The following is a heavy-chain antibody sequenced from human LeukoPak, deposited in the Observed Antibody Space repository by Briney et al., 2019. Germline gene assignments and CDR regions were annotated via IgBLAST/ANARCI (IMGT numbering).Heavy chain of an antibody. Sequence: SETLSLTCTVSGGSPSNYFWSWIRHPPGKEREWIGYIYYIGSTNYNPSLKSRVTISLDTSRNQFSLKLSSGTAADTAVYYCARYSNTVAGARWFDHWGQGTLVTVSS. CDR1: GGSPSNYF. V-gene: IGHV4-59*01. J-gene: IGHJ5*02. CDR2: IYYIGST. CDR3: ARYSNTVAGARWFDH. D-gene: IGHD2-21*01.